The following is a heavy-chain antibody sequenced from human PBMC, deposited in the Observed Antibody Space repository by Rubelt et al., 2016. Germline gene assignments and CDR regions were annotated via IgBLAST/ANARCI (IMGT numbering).Heavy chain of an antibody. Sequence: QVQLQESGPGLVKPSETLSLTCTVSGYSISSGYYWGWIRQPPGKGLEWIGSIYHSGSTYYNPSLKRRVTRSVYTSKNQFSLKLSSVTAADTGVYYCARHTTVKGYFQHWGQGTLVTVSS. V-gene: IGHV4-38-2*02. J-gene: IGHJ1*01. CDR1: GYSISSGYY. D-gene: IGHD4-17*01. CDR2: IYHSGST. CDR3: ARHTTVKGYFQH.